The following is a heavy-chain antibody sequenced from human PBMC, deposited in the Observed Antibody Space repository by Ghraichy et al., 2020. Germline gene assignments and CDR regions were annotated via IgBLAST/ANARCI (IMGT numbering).Heavy chain of an antibody. J-gene: IGHJ4*02. CDR2: IYSGGST. CDR3: AKEEGSLGQHYFDY. Sequence: GESLNISCAASGFTVSRSYMSWVRQAPGKGLEWVSVIYSGGSTYYADSVKGRFTISRDSSKNTLYLQMDSLRAEDTAVYYCAKEEGSLGQHYFDYWGQGTLVTVSS. D-gene: IGHD7-27*01. V-gene: IGHV3-53*01. CDR1: GFTVSRSY.